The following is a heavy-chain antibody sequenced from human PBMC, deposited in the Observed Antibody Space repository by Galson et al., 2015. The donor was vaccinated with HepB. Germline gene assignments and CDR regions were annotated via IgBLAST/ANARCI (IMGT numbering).Heavy chain of an antibody. J-gene: IGHJ6*02. CDR1: GYTFTGYY. V-gene: IGHV1-2*02. Sequence: SVKVSCKASGYTFTGYYIHWVRQAPGQGLEWMGCINPNSGGTDYTQKFQGRVTVTRDTSISTAYMELRSLRSDDTAVYYCARGQGTGHSGFSYYYYGMDVWGQGTTVTVSS. CDR3: ARGQGTGHSGFSYYYYGMDV. D-gene: IGHD1-1*01. CDR2: INPNSGGT.